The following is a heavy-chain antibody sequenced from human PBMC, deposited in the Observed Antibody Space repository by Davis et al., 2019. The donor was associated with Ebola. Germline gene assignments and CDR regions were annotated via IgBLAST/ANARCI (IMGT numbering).Heavy chain of an antibody. J-gene: IGHJ4*02. CDR2: INIDGGTT. CDR3: ARGYRDSRSWARFDY. CDR1: GFTFRNYW. V-gene: IGHV3-74*01. D-gene: IGHD6-13*01. Sequence: PGGSLRLSCAASGFTFRNYWMYWVRQAPGRGLVCLSRINIDGGTTAYADSVKDRFTISRHDSKNTVYLQMNSLRAEDTAVYYCARGYRDSRSWARFDYWGQGTLVTVSS.